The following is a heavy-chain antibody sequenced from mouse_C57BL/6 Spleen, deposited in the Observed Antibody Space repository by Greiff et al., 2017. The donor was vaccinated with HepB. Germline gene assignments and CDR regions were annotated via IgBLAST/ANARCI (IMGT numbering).Heavy chain of an antibody. V-gene: IGHV1-15*01. Sequence: VQLQQSGAELVRPGASVTLSCKASGYTFTDYEMHWVKQTPVHGLEWIGAIDPETGGTAYNQKFKGKAILTADKAASTAYIELRSLTSEDSSGYYCTADYDNGFDYWGQGTTLTDS. CDR3: TADYDNGFDY. CDR2: IDPETGGT. CDR1: GYTFTDYE. J-gene: IGHJ2*01. D-gene: IGHD2-4*01.